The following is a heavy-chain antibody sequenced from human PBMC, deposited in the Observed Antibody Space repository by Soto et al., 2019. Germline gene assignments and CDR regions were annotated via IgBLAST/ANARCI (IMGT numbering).Heavy chain of an antibody. V-gene: IGHV1-69*06. D-gene: IGHD3-3*01. J-gene: IGHJ4*02. CDR1: GSRFSNYV. CDR2: IIPIFNST. Sequence: SVKVSCKVSGSRFSNYVISWVRQAPGHGLEWLGRIIPIFNSTKYAQSFHGRVTITADKSTSTASLELSSLRSDDTAVYYCARDGDFWSAYSPKWGSTGFVYWGQGSLVTVSS. CDR3: ARDGDFWSAYSPKWGSTGFVY.